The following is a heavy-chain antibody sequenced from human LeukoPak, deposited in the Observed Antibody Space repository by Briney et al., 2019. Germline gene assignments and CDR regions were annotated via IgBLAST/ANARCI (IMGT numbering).Heavy chain of an antibody. CDR2: INPSVGST. CDR3: ARGLGSPGTTQFY. D-gene: IGHD6-13*01. J-gene: IGHJ4*02. CDR1: GYTFTRYY. Sequence: ASVKVSCKASGYTFTRYYMHWVRQAPGQGPEWMGLINPSVGSTTYTQKYQGRVSMTRDTSTSTVYMELNSLRSEDTAVYYCARGLGSPGTTQFYWGQGTLVTVSS. V-gene: IGHV1-46*01.